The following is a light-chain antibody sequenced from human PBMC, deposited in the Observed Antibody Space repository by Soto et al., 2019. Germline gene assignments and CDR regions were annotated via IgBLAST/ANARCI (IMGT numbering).Light chain of an antibody. CDR1: QGIRND. V-gene: IGKV1-17*01. CDR2: AAS. Sequence: DIQMTQSPSSLPASVGDRVTIICRASQGIRNDLGWYQQKPGQAPKRLIYAASSLDGGVPSRFIGSRSGTAFSLTTGSLQPEDFATYYCLQHNTYPYTFGQGTNLEIK. CDR3: LQHNTYPYT. J-gene: IGKJ2*01.